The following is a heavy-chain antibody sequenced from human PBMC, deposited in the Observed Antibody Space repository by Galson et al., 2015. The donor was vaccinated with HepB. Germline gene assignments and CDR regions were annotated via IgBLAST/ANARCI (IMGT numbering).Heavy chain of an antibody. V-gene: IGHV3-23*01. D-gene: IGHD6-13*01. J-gene: IGHJ4*02. CDR1: GFTFSSYA. CDR3: AKDLPGYLIAAVSQYYFDY. CDR2: ISGSGGST. Sequence: SLRLSCAASGFTFSSYAMSWVRQAPGKGLEWVSAISGSGGSTYYADSVKGRFTISRDNSKNTLYLQMNSLRAEDTAVYYCAKDLPGYLIAAVSQYYFDYWGQGTLVAVSS.